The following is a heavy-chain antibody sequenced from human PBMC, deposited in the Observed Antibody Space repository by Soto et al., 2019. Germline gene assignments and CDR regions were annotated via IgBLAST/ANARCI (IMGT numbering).Heavy chain of an antibody. J-gene: IGHJ4*02. D-gene: IGHD1-26*01. CDR2: ISYDGSNK. Sequence: GGSLRLSFAASGFTFCSYGMRWVRQAPGKGLEWVADISYDGSNKYYADSVKGRFTISRDNSKNTLYLQMNSLRAEDTAVYYCAKGVGSYPDYFDYWGQGTLVTVSS. CDR1: GFTFCSYG. CDR3: AKGVGSYPDYFDY. V-gene: IGHV3-30*18.